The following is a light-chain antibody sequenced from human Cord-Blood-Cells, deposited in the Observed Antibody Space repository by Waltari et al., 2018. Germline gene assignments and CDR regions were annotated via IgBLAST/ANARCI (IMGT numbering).Light chain of an antibody. J-gene: IGKJ4*01. Sequence: DIQLTQSPSFLSASVGDRVTITCRASQGISSYLAWYQQKPGKAPKLLIYAASTLQGGVPSRFSGSGSGTEFTLTISSLQPEDFATYYCQQSRLTFGGGTKVEIK. CDR3: QQSRLT. CDR2: AAS. CDR1: QGISSY. V-gene: IGKV1-9*01.